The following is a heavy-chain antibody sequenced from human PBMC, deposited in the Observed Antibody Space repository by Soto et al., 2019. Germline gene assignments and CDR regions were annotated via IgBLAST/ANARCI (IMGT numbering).Heavy chain of an antibody. CDR1: GFTFSTYA. D-gene: IGHD3-22*01. CDR3: AKDEVDGYYYDSSGYPPFDY. CDR2: ISGSGGST. J-gene: IGHJ4*02. V-gene: IGHV3-23*01. Sequence: GGSLRLSCATSGFTFSTYAMSWVRQAPGKGLEWVSAISGSGGSTYYADSVKGRFTISRDNSKNTLYLQMNSLRAEDTAVYYCAKDEVDGYYYDSSGYPPFDYWGQGTLVTVSS.